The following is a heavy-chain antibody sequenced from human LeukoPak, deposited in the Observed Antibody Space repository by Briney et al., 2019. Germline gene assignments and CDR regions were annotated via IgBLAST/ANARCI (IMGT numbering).Heavy chain of an antibody. CDR1: GFTFSSYW. D-gene: IGHD1-26*01. CDR3: ARVSYSGSYYFDY. CDR2: IYYSGST. Sequence: PGGSLRLSCAASGFTFSSYWMSWVRQAPGKGLEWIGYIYYSGSTNYNPSLKSRVTISVDTSKIQFSLKLSSVTAADTAVYYCARVSYSGSYYFDYWGQGTLVTVSS. V-gene: IGHV4-59*08. J-gene: IGHJ4*02.